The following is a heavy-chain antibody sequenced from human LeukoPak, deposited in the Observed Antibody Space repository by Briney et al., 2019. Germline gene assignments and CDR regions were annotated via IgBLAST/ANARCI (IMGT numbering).Heavy chain of an antibody. D-gene: IGHD3-3*01. Sequence: SETLSLTCAVYGGSFSGYYWSWIRQPPGKGLEWIGEINHSGSTNYNPSLKSRVTISVDTSKNQFSLKLSSVTAADTAVYYCARRPHYDFWGGYYSPWGQGTLVTVSS. J-gene: IGHJ5*02. CDR1: GGSFSGYY. V-gene: IGHV4-34*01. CDR2: INHSGST. CDR3: ARRPHYDFWGGYYSP.